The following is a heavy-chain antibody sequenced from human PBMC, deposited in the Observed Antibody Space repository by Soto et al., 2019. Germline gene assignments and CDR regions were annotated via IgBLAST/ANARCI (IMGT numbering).Heavy chain of an antibody. V-gene: IGHV4-34*01. Sequence: SETLSLTCAVYGGSFSGYYWSWIRQPPGKGLEWIGEINHSGSTNYNPSLKSRVTISVDTSKNQFSLKLSSVTAADTAVYYCARGRGDSSGYHHYYYGMDVWGQGATVTVS. CDR1: GGSFSGYY. CDR2: INHSGST. CDR3: ARGRGDSSGYHHYYYGMDV. D-gene: IGHD3-22*01. J-gene: IGHJ6*02.